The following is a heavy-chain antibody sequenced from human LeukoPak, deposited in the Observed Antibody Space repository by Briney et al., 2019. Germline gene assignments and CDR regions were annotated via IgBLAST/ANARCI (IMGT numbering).Heavy chain of an antibody. Sequence: GGSLRLSCAASRFTFNTYAVNWVRQAPGKGLEWVSYISSSSSIIYYADSVKGRFTISRDNAKNSLYLQMNSLRDEDTAVYYCARSPQRITIFGVVINTAFDIWGQGTMVTVSS. V-gene: IGHV3-48*02. D-gene: IGHD3-3*01. J-gene: IGHJ3*02. CDR3: ARSPQRITIFGVVINTAFDI. CDR2: ISSSSSII. CDR1: RFTFNTYA.